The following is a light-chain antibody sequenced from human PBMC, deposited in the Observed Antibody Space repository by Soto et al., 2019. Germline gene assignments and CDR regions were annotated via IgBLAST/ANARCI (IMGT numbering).Light chain of an antibody. Sequence: DVQMPQSPSSLSASVGDTVTITCRAGQTFNNYLNWNQHKPGKAPKLLIYAASALQTGVPSRFSASASGTDFTLTITNLQPEDFATYYCQQSYLSLQSFGQGTKLQI. CDR3: QQSYLSLQS. V-gene: IGKV1-39*01. J-gene: IGKJ2*03. CDR2: AAS. CDR1: QTFNNY.